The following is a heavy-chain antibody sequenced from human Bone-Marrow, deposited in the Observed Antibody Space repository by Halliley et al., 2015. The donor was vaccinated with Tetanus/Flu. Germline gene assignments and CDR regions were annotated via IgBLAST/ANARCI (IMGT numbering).Heavy chain of an antibody. V-gene: IGHV4-59*02. CDR3: ATERGNDDFSIWFDP. D-gene: IGHD4-4*01. Sequence: TLSLTCTVSGGSVSAYSWSWIRQPPGKGLEWIGSISDSGSTDYNPTLKSRVTFSVDTSKNQLSLRPRSVTAADTAVYYCATERGNDDFSIWFDPWGQGTLVTVSS. CDR1: GGSVSAYS. CDR2: ISDSGST. J-gene: IGHJ5*02.